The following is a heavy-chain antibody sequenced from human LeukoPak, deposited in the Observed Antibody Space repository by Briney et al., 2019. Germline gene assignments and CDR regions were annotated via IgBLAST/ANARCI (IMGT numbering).Heavy chain of an antibody. J-gene: IGHJ3*01. Sequence: GGSLRLSCAASGFTVSSNCMYWVRQAPGKGLEWVALIYNNRCTHYTDSVKGRFTISRDNSRNTLFLQMNSLRAEDSAMYYCVKRLTLAYLSSKGAFALWGQGTMVTVAS. CDR2: IYNNRCT. D-gene: IGHD2-21*01. V-gene: IGHV3-53*01. CDR3: VKRLTLAYLSSKGAFAL. CDR1: GFTVSSNC.